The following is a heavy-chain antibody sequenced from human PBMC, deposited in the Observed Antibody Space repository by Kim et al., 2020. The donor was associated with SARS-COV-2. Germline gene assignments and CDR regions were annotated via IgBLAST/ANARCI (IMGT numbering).Heavy chain of an antibody. V-gene: IGHV3-9*01. D-gene: IGHD6-6*01. J-gene: IGHJ4*02. CDR3: AKDSYSSSPGY. Sequence: GHAASVKGRFTISRDNAKNSLYLQMNSLRAEDTALYYCAKDSYSSSPGYWGQGTLVTVSS.